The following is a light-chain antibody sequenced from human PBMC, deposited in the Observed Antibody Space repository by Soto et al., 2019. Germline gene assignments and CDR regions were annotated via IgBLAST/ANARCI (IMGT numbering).Light chain of an antibody. CDR1: QSVSSY. J-gene: IGKJ5*01. Sequence: EIVLTQSPATLSLPPGERATLSCRASQSVSSYLAWYQQKPGQAPRLLIYDASNRATGIPARFSGSGSGTDFTLTISSLEPEDFAVYYCQQRNSWITFGQGTRLEIK. CDR2: DAS. V-gene: IGKV3-11*01. CDR3: QQRNSWIT.